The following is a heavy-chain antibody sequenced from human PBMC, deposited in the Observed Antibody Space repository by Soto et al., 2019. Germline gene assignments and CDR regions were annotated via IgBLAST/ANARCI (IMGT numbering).Heavy chain of an antibody. CDR3: ARDTGPNGYNYYYFGMDV. J-gene: IGHJ6*02. D-gene: IGHD5-18*01. CDR2: ISYDGSDK. V-gene: IGHV3-30-3*01. CDR1: GFTFSNYA. Sequence: GSLRLSCAASGFTFSNYAMHWVRQAPGKGLEWVAVISYDGSDKYNANSVKGRFTISRDNSKNTLYLQMNSLRAEDTAVYYCARDTGPNGYNYYYFGMDVWGQGTTVTVSS.